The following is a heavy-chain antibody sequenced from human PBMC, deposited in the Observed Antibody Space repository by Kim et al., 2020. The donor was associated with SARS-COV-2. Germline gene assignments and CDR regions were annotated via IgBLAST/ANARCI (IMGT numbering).Heavy chain of an antibody. CDR2: TYYRSKWYN. Sequence: SQTLSLTCAISGDSVSNYNGVAWNWIRQSPSRGLEWLGRTYYRSKWYNDYEPSMSSRLSIIPDTAKNQFSLQMTFVNPEDTAVYYCARGRNSAFDFWGQGTVVIVSS. CDR1: GDSVSNYNGVA. V-gene: IGHV6-1*01. D-gene: IGHD1-7*01. CDR3: ARGRNSAFDF. J-gene: IGHJ3*01.